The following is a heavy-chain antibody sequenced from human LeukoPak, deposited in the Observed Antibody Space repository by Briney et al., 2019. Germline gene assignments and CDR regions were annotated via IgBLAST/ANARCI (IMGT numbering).Heavy chain of an antibody. Sequence: NPSETLPLTCTVSGGSISGSTYYWGWIRQPPGKGLEWIGSIYYSGATYYNPSLKSRVTVSVDTSKNQFSLKLRSVTAADTAVYYCASRTYRVWGQGTLVTVSS. J-gene: IGHJ4*02. D-gene: IGHD1-26*01. V-gene: IGHV4-39*01. CDR2: IYYSGAT. CDR1: GGSISGSTYY. CDR3: ASRTYRV.